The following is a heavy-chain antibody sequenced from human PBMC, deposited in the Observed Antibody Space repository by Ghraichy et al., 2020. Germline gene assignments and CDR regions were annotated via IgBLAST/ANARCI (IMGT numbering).Heavy chain of an antibody. D-gene: IGHD2-15*01. CDR1: GFTFSRYW. J-gene: IGHJ4*02. CDR2: VKQDGSEK. V-gene: IGHV3-7*03. Sequence: GGSLRLSCAASGFTFSRYWMSWVRQAPGKGLEWVANVKQDGSEKNYVDPEKGRFTISKDNAKNSLYLEMNSLRAEDTAVYYCARDSDMDYWGQGTLVTVSS. CDR3: ARDSDMDY.